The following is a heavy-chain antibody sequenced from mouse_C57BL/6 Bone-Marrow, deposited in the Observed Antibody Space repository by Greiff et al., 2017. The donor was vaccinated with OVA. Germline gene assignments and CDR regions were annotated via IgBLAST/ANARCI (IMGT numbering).Heavy chain of an antibody. Sequence: EVKLQQSGAELVKPGASVKLSCTASGFNIKDYYMHWVKQRTEQGLEWIGRIDPEDGETKSAPKFPGKATITADTSSNTAYLQLSSLTSEDTAVYYCARDGSSYEGDFDYWGQGTTLTVSS. D-gene: IGHD1-1*01. CDR2: IDPEDGET. J-gene: IGHJ2*01. V-gene: IGHV14-2*01. CDR1: GFNIKDYY. CDR3: ARDGSSYEGDFDY.